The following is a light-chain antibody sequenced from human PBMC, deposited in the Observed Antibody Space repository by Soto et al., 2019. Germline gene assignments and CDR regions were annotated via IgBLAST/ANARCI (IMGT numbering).Light chain of an antibody. CDR2: GAS. CDR1: QSVEISF. V-gene: IGKV3-20*01. Sequence: PGERATLSCRASQSVEISFFAWYQKKPGQAPRLLIYGASKRATGVPDRFSGSGSGTDFTLTISRLEPEDFAVYYCQQYMSSVTFGQGTKVEI. CDR3: QQYMSSVT. J-gene: IGKJ1*01.